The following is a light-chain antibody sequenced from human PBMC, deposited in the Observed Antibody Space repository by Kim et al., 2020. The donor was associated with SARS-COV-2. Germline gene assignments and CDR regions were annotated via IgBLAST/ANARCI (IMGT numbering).Light chain of an antibody. CDR2: EDN. CDR3: QSYDTRSHEV. CDR1: SGCIASSY. J-gene: IGLJ3*02. Sequence: TVTISFTRSSGCIASSYVQWYQQRPGSAPTTVISEDNQRPSGVPDRFSGSVDESSNAASPAISGLKPEDEADYYCQSYDTRSHEVFGGGTQLTVL. V-gene: IGLV6-57*03.